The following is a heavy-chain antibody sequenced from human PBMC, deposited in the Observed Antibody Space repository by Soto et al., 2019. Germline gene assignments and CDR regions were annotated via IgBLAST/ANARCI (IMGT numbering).Heavy chain of an antibody. V-gene: IGHV3-23*01. CDR3: AKDPIWFGESYNWLDP. CDR2: ISGSGGST. D-gene: IGHD3-10*01. J-gene: IGHJ5*02. Sequence: GGSMRLSCAASGFTFSSYAMSWVRQAPGKGLEWVSAISGSGGSTYYADSVKGRFTISRDNSKNTLYLQMNSLRAEDTAVYYCAKDPIWFGESYNWLDPCGQGPLVTVYS. CDR1: GFTFSSYA.